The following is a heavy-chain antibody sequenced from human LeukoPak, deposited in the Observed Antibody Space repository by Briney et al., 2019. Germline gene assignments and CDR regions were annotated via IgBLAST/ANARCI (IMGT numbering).Heavy chain of an antibody. CDR1: GFTFSSYW. CDR3: ARDLPSGYYDFWSGYYTGGGFDY. Sequence: HPGGSLRLSCTASGFTFSSYWMSWVRQAPGKGLEWVANIKQDGSEKYYVDSVKGRFTISRDNAKNSLYLQMNSLRAEDTAVYYCARDLPSGYYDFWSGYYTGGGFDYWGQGTLVTVSS. CDR2: IKQDGSEK. D-gene: IGHD3-3*01. J-gene: IGHJ4*02. V-gene: IGHV3-7*01.